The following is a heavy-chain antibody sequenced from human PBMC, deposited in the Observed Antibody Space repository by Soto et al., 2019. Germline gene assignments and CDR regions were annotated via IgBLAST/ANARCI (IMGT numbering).Heavy chain of an antibody. Sequence: EVQLVESGGGLVQPGGSLRLSCAASGFSVSSNYVSWVRQAPGKGLEWVSVVYSVGSTYYADSVKGRFTSSRDSSKNTLYLQMSSLRAEDTAVYYCAGHSHKDSWGQGALVTVSS. CDR1: GFSVSSNY. CDR3: AGHSHKDS. J-gene: IGHJ4*02. V-gene: IGHV3-66*04. CDR2: VYSVGST.